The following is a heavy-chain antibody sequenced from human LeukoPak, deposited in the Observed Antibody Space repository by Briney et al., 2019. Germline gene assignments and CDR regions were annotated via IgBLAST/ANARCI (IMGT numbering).Heavy chain of an antibody. CDR3: ARDGIAAKGAFDI. Sequence: GGSLRLSCAASGFTFSSYAMHWVRQAPGKGLEYVSAISSNGGSTYYANSVKGRFTISRDNSKNTLYLQMGSLRAEDMAVYYCARDGIAAKGAFDIWGQGTMVTVSS. V-gene: IGHV3-64*01. CDR2: ISSNGGST. J-gene: IGHJ3*02. D-gene: IGHD6-13*01. CDR1: GFTFSSYA.